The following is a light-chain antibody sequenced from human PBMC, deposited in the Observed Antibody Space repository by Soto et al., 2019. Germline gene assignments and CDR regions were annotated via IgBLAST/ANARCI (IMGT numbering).Light chain of an antibody. CDR3: QQYNSSPWT. CDR2: EAS. V-gene: IGKV1-5*03. Sequence: DIQMTQSPSTLSASVGDRATITCRASQSISSWLAWYQQKPGKAPKLLIYEASSLDTGVPSRFSGSGSGTEFTLTISSLQPDDFAVYYCQQYNSSPWTFGQGTKVEIK. CDR1: QSISSW. J-gene: IGKJ1*01.